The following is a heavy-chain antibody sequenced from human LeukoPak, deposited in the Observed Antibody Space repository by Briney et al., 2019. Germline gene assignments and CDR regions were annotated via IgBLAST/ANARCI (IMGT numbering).Heavy chain of an antibody. CDR3: ATQAYYYYYMDV. CDR1: GGSISSSSYY. J-gene: IGHJ6*03. CDR2: IYYSGST. Sequence: SETLPLTCTVSGGSISSSSYYRGWIRQPPGKGLEWIGSIYYSGSTYYNPSLKSRVTISVDTSKNQFSLKLSSVTAADTAVYYCATQAYYYYYMDVWGKGTTVTVSS. V-gene: IGHV4-39*01.